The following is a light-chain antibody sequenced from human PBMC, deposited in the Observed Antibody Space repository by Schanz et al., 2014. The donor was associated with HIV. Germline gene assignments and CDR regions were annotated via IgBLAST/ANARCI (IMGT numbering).Light chain of an antibody. J-gene: IGLJ1*01. CDR2: RNN. V-gene: IGLV1-47*01. CDR3: QSYDNSLRSYV. CDR1: SSNIGSNF. Sequence: QSVLTQPPSASGTPGQRVTISCSGSSSNIGSNFVYWYPQLPGTAPKLLIYRNNQRPSGVPDRFSGSKTGTSATLAITGLQAEDEADYYCQSYDNSLRSYVFGTGTKLTVL.